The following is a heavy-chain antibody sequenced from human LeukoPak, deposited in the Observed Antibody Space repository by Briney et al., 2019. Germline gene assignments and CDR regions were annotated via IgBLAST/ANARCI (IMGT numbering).Heavy chain of an antibody. CDR3: ARDLAGYSSGWYYFDY. CDR1: GYTFIDYY. J-gene: IGHJ4*02. D-gene: IGHD6-19*01. CDR2: INPNSGGT. V-gene: IGHV1-2*06. Sequence: GASVKVSCKASGYTFIDYYIHWVRQAPGQGLEWMGRINPNSGGTSYEQKFQDRVTMTRDASISTAYMELSRLRSDDTAVYYCARDLAGYSSGWYYFDYWGQGTLVTVSS.